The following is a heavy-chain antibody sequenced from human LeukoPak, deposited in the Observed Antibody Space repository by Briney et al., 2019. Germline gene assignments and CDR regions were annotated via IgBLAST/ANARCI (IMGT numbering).Heavy chain of an antibody. CDR1: GFTFSSYA. Sequence: GGSLRLSCAASGFTFSSYAMSWVRQTPGKGLEWVSGISWNSGSIGYADSVKGRFTISRDNAKNSLYLQMNSLRAEDTALYYCAKDTGYDSSGYPDYWGQGTLVTVSS. V-gene: IGHV3-9*01. J-gene: IGHJ4*02. D-gene: IGHD3-22*01. CDR2: ISWNSGSI. CDR3: AKDTGYDSSGYPDY.